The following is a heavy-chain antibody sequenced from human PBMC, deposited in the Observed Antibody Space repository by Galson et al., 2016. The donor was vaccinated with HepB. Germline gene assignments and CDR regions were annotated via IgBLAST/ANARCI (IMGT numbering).Heavy chain of an antibody. V-gene: IGHV3-33*01. CDR3: ARAYVDYYDMDV. CDR2: IYYDGSKK. J-gene: IGHJ6*03. D-gene: IGHD5-12*01. CDR1: GLTFSNYG. Sequence: SLRLSCAASGLTFSNYGMHWVRQAPGKGPEWVAVIYYDGSKKYYADSVKGRFTISRDNSKNTLYLQLNSLRVEDTSVYYCARAYVDYYDMDVWGKGTTVIVSS.